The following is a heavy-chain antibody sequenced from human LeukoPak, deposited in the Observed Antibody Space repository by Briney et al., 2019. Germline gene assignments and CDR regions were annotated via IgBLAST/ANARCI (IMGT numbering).Heavy chain of an antibody. CDR1: GYTFTGYY. Sequence: ASVKVSCKASGYTFTGYYMHWVRQAPGQGLEWMGWINPNSGGTNYAQKFQGRVTMTRDTSISTAYMELSRLRSDDTAVYYCARDLLVPAAARYRQVYGYRGQGTLVTVSS. CDR3: ARDLLVPAAARYRQVYGY. J-gene: IGHJ4*02. CDR2: INPNSGGT. D-gene: IGHD2-2*01. V-gene: IGHV1-2*02.